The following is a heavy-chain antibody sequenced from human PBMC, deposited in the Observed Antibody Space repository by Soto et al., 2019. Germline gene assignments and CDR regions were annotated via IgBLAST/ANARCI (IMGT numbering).Heavy chain of an antibody. CDR3: ASRGQALRYPFDS. D-gene: IGHD4-17*01. Sequence: QVQLQEAGPGLVKPSQTLALTCTVSGGSISSGGYYWNWIRQHPGKGLEWIGYIYYSGTIYYNPSLKSRVAISVDTSKNQFCLKRRSVTAADTAVYYGASRGQALRYPFDSWGQGTLVTVSS. V-gene: IGHV4-31*03. CDR1: GGSISSGGYY. CDR2: IYYSGTI. J-gene: IGHJ4*02.